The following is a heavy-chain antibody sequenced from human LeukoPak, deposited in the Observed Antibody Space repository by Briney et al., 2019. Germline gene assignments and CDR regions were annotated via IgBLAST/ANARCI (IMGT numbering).Heavy chain of an antibody. CDR3: ARRGSSRRMNWFDP. Sequence: ASVKVSYKASGGTFSSYAISWVRQAPGQGLEWMGGIIPIFGTANYAQKFQGRVTITTDESTSTAYMELSSLRSEDTAVYYCARRGSSRRMNWFDPWGQGTLVTVSS. J-gene: IGHJ5*02. V-gene: IGHV1-69*05. D-gene: IGHD6-6*01. CDR1: GGTFSSYA. CDR2: IIPIFGTA.